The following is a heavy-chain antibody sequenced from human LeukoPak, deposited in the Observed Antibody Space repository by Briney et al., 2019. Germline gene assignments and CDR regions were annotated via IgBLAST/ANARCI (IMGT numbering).Heavy chain of an antibody. V-gene: IGHV3-21*01. D-gene: IGHD3-10*01. CDR2: ISSSSSYI. Sequence: PGGSLRLSCAASGFTFSSYSMNWVRQAPGKGLEWVSSISSSSSYIYYADSVKGRFTISRDNAKNSLYLQMNSLRAEDTAVYYCARDTYIVENYYGSGSYYSPRRSYFDYWGQGTLVTVSS. CDR3: ARDTYIVENYYGSGSYYSPRRSYFDY. J-gene: IGHJ4*02. CDR1: GFTFSSYS.